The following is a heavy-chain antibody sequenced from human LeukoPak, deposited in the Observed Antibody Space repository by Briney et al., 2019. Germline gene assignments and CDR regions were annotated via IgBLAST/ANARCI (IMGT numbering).Heavy chain of an antibody. D-gene: IGHD3-16*01. V-gene: IGHV4-34*01. Sequence: SETLSLTCALYDGSLSGYWWSSIRQSPSKRREAIGEISHSGITNYNPSFKSRVTMSGDTSSKQVSMKMTSVTAADTAVYFCARGRDYIWGMSGFWSQGTQVTVSS. CDR1: DGSLSGYW. CDR2: ISHSGIT. J-gene: IGHJ4*02. CDR3: ARGRDYIWGMSGF.